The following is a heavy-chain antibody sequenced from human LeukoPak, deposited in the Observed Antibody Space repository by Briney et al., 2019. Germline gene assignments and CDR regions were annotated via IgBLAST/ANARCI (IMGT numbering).Heavy chain of an antibody. CDR3: ARDRRGYSAYDGEGFDY. Sequence: ASVKVSCKASGYIFANYGFSWVRQAPGQGLESMGWISADNHNTTCAQKFQDRVTMTDDRSTSTVYMELRSLRSDDTAVYYCARDRRGYSAYDGEGFDYWGQGTLVTVSS. D-gene: IGHD5-12*01. J-gene: IGHJ4*02. CDR1: GYIFANYG. CDR2: ISADNHNT. V-gene: IGHV1-18*04.